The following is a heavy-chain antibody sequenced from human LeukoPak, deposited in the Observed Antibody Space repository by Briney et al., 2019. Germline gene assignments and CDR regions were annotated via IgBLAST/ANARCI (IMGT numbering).Heavy chain of an antibody. D-gene: IGHD3-10*01. V-gene: IGHV3-23*01. CDR2: ISGSGGST. CDR3: AILLLWFGEQLNG. J-gene: IGHJ4*02. Sequence: GGSLRLSCAASGFTFSSYSMSWVRQAPGKGLEWVSAISGSGGSTYYADSVKGRFTIPRDNSKNTLYLQMNSLRAEDTAVYYCAILLLWFGEQLNGWGQGTLVTVSS. CDR1: GFTFSSYS.